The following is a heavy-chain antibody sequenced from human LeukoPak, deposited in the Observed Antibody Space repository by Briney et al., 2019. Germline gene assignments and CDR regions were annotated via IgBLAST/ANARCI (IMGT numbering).Heavy chain of an antibody. Sequence: KTGGSLRLSCTSSGFTFSDYFMSWIRQAPGKGLEWVSYISSSGSTIYYADSVKGRFTISRDNAKNSLYLQMNSLRAEDTAVYYCARDPPDYVSANTWSFDYWGQGTLVTVSS. CDR2: ISSSGSTI. CDR3: ARDPPDYVSANTWSFDY. CDR1: GFTFSDYF. V-gene: IGHV3-11*04. D-gene: IGHD4-17*01. J-gene: IGHJ4*02.